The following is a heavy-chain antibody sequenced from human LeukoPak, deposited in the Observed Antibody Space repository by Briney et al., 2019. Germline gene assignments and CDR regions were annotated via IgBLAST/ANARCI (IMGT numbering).Heavy chain of an antibody. V-gene: IGHV3-7*01. D-gene: IGHD1-7*01. CDR2: IKQDGSEK. Sequence: GGSLRLSCAASGFTFSSYWMSWVRQAPGKGLEWVANIKQDGSEKYYVDSVKGRFTISRDNAKNSLYLQMNSLRAEDTAVYYCARFLSTGTTEREYYYYHMDVWGKGTTVTVSS. J-gene: IGHJ6*03. CDR1: GFTFSSYW. CDR3: ARFLSTGTTEREYYYYHMDV.